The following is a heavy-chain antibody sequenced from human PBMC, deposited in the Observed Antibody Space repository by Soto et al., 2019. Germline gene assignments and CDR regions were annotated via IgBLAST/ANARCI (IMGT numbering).Heavy chain of an antibody. Sequence: GGSLRLSCAASGFTFSNYDMHWVSQVTGKGLEWVSTIGTAGDTYYPGSVKGRFTISRENSKNSLYLQMNSLRAEDTAVYYCARSGYSGYDDENYYYYYGMDVWGQGTTVTVSS. D-gene: IGHD5-12*01. CDR3: ARSGYSGYDDENYYYYYGMDV. V-gene: IGHV3-13*01. J-gene: IGHJ6*02. CDR1: GFTFSNYD. CDR2: IGTAGDT.